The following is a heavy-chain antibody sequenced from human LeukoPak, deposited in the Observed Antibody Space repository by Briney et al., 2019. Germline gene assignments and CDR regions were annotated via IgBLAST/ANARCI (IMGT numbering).Heavy chain of an antibody. V-gene: IGHV1-2*02. CDR3: ARDQEERPFDY. J-gene: IGHJ4*02. Sequence: ASVKVSCKASGYTFTGYYIHWVRQAPGQGREWMGWINPNSGGTNYAQKFQGRVTMTRDTSISTAYMELSRLRSDDTAVYYCARDQEERPFDYWGQGTLVTVSS. CDR1: GYTFTGYY. CDR2: INPNSGGT. D-gene: IGHD1-26*01.